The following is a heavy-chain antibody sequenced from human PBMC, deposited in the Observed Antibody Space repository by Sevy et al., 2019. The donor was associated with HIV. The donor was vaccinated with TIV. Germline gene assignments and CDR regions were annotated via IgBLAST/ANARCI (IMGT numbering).Heavy chain of an antibody. CDR3: TRGYYYDSSGYSDY. J-gene: IGHJ4*02. CDR1: GFTFGDYA. D-gene: IGHD3-22*01. Sequence: GGSLRLSCTGSGFTFGDYAMSWFRQAPGMGLEWVGFIRSKDYGGATEYAAPVKGRFTITRDDSKSIADLQMNSLKTEDTTVYYCTRGYYYDSSGYSDYWGQGTLVTVSS. CDR2: IRSKDYGGAT. V-gene: IGHV3-49*03.